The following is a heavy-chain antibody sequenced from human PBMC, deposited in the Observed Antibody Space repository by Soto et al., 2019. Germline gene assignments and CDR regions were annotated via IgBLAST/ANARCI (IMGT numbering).Heavy chain of an antibody. D-gene: IGHD3-3*01. V-gene: IGHV1-3*01. CDR2: INAGNGNT. CDR3: ASGYAFWSGGAYVDV. CDR1: GYTFTSYA. Sequence: QVQLVQSGAEVKKPGASVKVSCKASGYTFTSYAMHWVRQAPGQRLEWMGWINAGNGNTKYSQKFQGRGTITRVTSASAAYMALSSLRSEDTAVYYCASGYAFWSGGAYVDVWGKGTTVTVSS. J-gene: IGHJ6*03.